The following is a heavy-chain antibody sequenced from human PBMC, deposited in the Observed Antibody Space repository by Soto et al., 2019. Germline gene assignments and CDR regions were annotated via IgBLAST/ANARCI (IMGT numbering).Heavy chain of an antibody. J-gene: IGHJ3*02. V-gene: IGHV4-34*01. CDR1: GGSFSAYL. D-gene: IGHD2-2*01. CDR3: ATVPLSLYCSTNDCPGASFYI. CDR2: VSHKGIT. Sequence: SETLSLTCAMYGGSFSAYLWTWIRQPPGEGPEWIGEVSHKGITKYNPSLQSRVTISLDTSKNQMSLKLSSVTAADTAVYYCATVPLSLYCSTNDCPGASFYICGQGTMVTVS.